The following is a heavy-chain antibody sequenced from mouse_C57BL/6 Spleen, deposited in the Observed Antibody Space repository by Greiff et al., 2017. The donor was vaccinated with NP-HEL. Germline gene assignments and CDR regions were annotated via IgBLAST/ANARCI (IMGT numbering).Heavy chain of an antibody. D-gene: IGHD6-2*01. J-gene: IGHJ3*01. Sequence: VKLLESGPELVKPGASVKISCKASGYAFSSSWMNWVKQRPGKGLEWIGRIYPGDGDTNYNGKFKGKATLTDKSSSTAYMQLSSLTSEDSAVYFCARERDDVSSWFAYWGQGTLVTVSA. V-gene: IGHV1-82*01. CDR3: ARERDDVSSWFAY. CDR1: GYAFSSSW. CDR2: IYPGDGDT.